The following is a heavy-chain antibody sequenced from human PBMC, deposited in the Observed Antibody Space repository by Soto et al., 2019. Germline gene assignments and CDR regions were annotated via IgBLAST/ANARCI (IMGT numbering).Heavy chain of an antibody. D-gene: IGHD1-7*01. J-gene: IGHJ4*02. CDR1: GFTFSGSA. Sequence: GGSLRLSCAASGFTFSGSAMHWVRQASGKGLEWVGRIRSKANSYATAYAASVKGRFTISRDDSKNTAYLQMNSLKTEDTAVYYCARSLRYNWNYDFDYWGQGALVTVSS. CDR2: IRSKANSYAT. V-gene: IGHV3-73*01. CDR3: ARSLRYNWNYDFDY.